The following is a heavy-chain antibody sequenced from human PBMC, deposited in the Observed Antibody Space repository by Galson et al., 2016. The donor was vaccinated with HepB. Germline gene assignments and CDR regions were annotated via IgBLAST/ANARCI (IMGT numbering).Heavy chain of an antibody. CDR2: ISSGGSIS. V-gene: IGHV3-48*03. CDR3: ARIPRVWQFDY. J-gene: IGHJ4*02. CDR1: GFTFSTYE. D-gene: IGHD5/OR15-5a*01. Sequence: SLRLSCAASGFTFSTYEMNWVRQAPGKGLEWVSYISSGGSISYYADSVKGRFTISRDNAKNSLYLQMNSLTAEDTAVYYCARIPRVWQFDYWGQGTLVTVSS.